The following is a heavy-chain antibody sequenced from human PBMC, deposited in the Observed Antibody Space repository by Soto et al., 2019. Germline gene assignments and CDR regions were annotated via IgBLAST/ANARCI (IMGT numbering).Heavy chain of an antibody. D-gene: IGHD2-2*02. Sequence: HPGGSLRLSCAASGFTFSSYAMSWVRQAPGKGLEWVSAISGSGGSTYYADSVKGRFTISRDNSKNTLYLQMNSLRAEDTAVYYCAKDMRRGRSSLYPTSYWGQGTLVTVSS. J-gene: IGHJ4*02. V-gene: IGHV3-23*01. CDR2: ISGSGGST. CDR1: GFTFSSYA. CDR3: AKDMRRGRSSLYPTSY.